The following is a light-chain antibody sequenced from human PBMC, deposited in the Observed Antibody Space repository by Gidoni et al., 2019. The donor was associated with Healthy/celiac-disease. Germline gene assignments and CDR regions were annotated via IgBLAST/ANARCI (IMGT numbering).Light chain of an antibody. CDR1: SSNIGAGYD. CDR2: GNS. Sequence: QSVLTQPPSVSGAPGQWVTISCTGSSSNIGAGYDVHWYQQLPGTAPKLLIYGNSNRPSGVPDRFSGSKSGTSASLAITGLQAEDEADYSCQSYDSFGGGTKLTVL. CDR3: QSYDS. V-gene: IGLV1-40*01. J-gene: IGLJ3*02.